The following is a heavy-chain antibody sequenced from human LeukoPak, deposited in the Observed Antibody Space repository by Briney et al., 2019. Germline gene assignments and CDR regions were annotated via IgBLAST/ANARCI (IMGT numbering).Heavy chain of an antibody. CDR3: ARASSASSCF. Sequence: GGSLRLSRAASGFTFSSYWMHWVRQVPGKGLVWVSRINSDGSTTSYADSVKGRFTISRDNAKNTLYLQMNNLRAEDTAVYYCARASSASSCFWGQGTLVTVSS. CDR2: INSDGSTT. D-gene: IGHD2-2*01. V-gene: IGHV3-74*01. CDR1: GFTFSSYW. J-gene: IGHJ4*02.